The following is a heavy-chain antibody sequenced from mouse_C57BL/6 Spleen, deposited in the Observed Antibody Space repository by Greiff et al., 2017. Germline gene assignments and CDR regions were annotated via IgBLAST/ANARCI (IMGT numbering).Heavy chain of an antibody. J-gene: IGHJ2*01. V-gene: IGHV1-50*01. CDR3: ARFYSNYYFGY. Sequence: QVQLQQPGAELVKPGASVKLSCKASGYTFTSYWMQWVKQRPGQGLEWIGEIDPSDSYTNYNQKFKGKATLTVDTSSSTAYMQLSSLTSEDSAVYYCARFYSNYYFGYWGQGTTLTVSS. CDR1: GYTFTSYW. CDR2: IDPSDSYT. D-gene: IGHD2-5*01.